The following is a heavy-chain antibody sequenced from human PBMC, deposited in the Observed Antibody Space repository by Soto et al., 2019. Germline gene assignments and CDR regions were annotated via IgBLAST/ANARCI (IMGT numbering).Heavy chain of an antibody. V-gene: IGHV3-66*01. D-gene: IGHD2-2*01. CDR1: GFTVSSNY. CDR3: AKDGGPVYCNSPGCSAKHFDY. CDR2: IYSGGST. J-gene: IGHJ4*02. Sequence: PGGSLRLSCAASGFTVSSNYMSWVRQAPWEGLEWVSVIYSGGSTYYADSVKGRFTISRDNSKNTLYLQMNSLRAEDTAVYYCAKDGGPVYCNSPGCSAKHFDYWGQGTLVTVSS.